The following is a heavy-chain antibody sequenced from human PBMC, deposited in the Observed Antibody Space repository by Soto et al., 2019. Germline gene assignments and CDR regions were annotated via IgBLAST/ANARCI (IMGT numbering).Heavy chain of an antibody. CDR3: ARDPRFGYYYGLDY. V-gene: IGHV4-34*01. J-gene: IGHJ4*02. Sequence: SETLSLTCAVYGGSFSGYYWSWIRQPPGKGLEWIGEINHSGSTNYNPSLKSRVTISVDTSKNQFSLKLSSVTAADTAVYYCARDPRFGYYYGLDYWGQGTLVTVSS. D-gene: IGHD3-22*01. CDR1: GGSFSGYY. CDR2: INHSGST.